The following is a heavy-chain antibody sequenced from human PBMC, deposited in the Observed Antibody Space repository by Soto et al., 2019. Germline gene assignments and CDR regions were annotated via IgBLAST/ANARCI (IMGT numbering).Heavy chain of an antibody. J-gene: IGHJ6*02. CDR1: GFTFSSYW. CDR2: IKQDGSEK. D-gene: IGHD3-10*01. V-gene: IGHV3-7*01. CDR3: AREGMVRGVIIYGMDV. Sequence: GGSLSLSCAASGFTFSSYWMSWGRLAQGPGLEWVANIKQDGSEKYYVDSVKGRFTISRDNAKNSLYLQMNSLRAEDTAVYYCAREGMVRGVIIYGMDVWGQGTTVTVSS.